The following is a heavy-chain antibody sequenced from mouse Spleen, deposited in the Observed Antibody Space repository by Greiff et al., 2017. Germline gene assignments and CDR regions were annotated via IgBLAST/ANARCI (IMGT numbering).Heavy chain of an antibody. Sequence: EVQLQQSGPGMVKPSQSLSLTCTVTGYSITSGYDWHWIRHFPGNKLEWMGYISYSGSTNYNPSLKSRISITHDTSKNHFFLKLNSVTTEDTATYYCARGGGRGLFAYWGQGTLVTVSA. V-gene: IGHV3-1*01. D-gene: IGHD3-2*02. J-gene: IGHJ3*01. CDR3: ARGGGRGLFAY. CDR1: GYSITSGYD. CDR2: ISYSGST.